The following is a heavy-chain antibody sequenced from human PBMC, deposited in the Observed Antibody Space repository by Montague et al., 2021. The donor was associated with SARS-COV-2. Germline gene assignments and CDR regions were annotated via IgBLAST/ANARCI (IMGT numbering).Heavy chain of an antibody. D-gene: IGHD3-10*01. CDR3: ARCQRDASGSGNYRV. CDR1: GFTVSSTY. Sequence: SLRLSCAASGFTVSSTYFTWVRQTPGKGLEWVSVIYSGGTIFYADSVKGRFTISTDTSRTTLYLQMNSLRADDAAVYYCARCQRDASGSGNYRVWGQGTLVTVSS. V-gene: IGHV3-53*01. CDR2: IYSGGTI. J-gene: IGHJ4*02.